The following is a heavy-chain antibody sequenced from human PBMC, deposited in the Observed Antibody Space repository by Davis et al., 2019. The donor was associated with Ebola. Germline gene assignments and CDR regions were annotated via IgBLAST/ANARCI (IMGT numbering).Heavy chain of an antibody. CDR3: ATIDSNGDY. Sequence: GESLKISCAASGFTFSSYSMNWVRQAPGKGLEWVSYISSSSSTIYYADSVKGRFTISRDNAKNSLYVQMNSLRAEDTALYYCATIDSNGDYWGQGTLVTVSS. CDR1: GFTFSSYS. D-gene: IGHD1-1*01. V-gene: IGHV3-48*01. CDR2: ISSSSSTI. J-gene: IGHJ4*02.